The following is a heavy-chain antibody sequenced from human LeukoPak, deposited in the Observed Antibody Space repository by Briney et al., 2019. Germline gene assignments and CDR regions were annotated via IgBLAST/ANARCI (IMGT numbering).Heavy chain of an antibody. CDR3: ARGEDGYNWYFDY. Sequence: GGSLGTSRATSGFRFSSYSMNWVRQAPGKGLEGVSYILSSGATMYYADSVKGRFTVSRDNAKNSLYLQMNSLRAEDTAVYYCARGEDGYNWYFDYWGQGTLVTVSS. CDR1: GFRFSSYS. CDR2: ILSSGATM. J-gene: IGHJ4*02. V-gene: IGHV3-48*04. D-gene: IGHD5-24*01.